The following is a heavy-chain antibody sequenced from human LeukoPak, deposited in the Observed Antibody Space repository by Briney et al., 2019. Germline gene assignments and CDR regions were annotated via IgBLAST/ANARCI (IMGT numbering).Heavy chain of an antibody. CDR1: GLTFGDNA. CDR3: TRGIAKTGMNC. J-gene: IGHJ4*02. Sequence: GRSLTLSCTASGLTFGDNAMTWVRQAPGRALEWEGLIRSKTYGETTEYAASVKGRFTISRDDSKSIAYLQMNSLKSEDTAVYYCTRGIAKTGMNCWGQGTLVTVSA. D-gene: IGHD6-19*01. CDR2: IRSKTYGETT. V-gene: IGHV3-49*04.